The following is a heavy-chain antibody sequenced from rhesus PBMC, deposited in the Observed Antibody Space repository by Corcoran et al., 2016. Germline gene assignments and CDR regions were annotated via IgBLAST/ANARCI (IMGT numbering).Heavy chain of an antibody. J-gene: IGHJ4*01. V-gene: IGHV4-169*01. Sequence: QLQLQESGPGLVKPSETLSVTCAVSGGSISRSYWSWIRHAPGKGLDWIGYIYDSRRSTMYNPSLQNRVTISKDTYKNQFSLKLSSVSAAATAVYYCARRRIAAATYYFDYWGQGVLVTVSS. CDR1: GGSISRSY. CDR2: IYDSRRST. CDR3: ARRRIAAATYYFDY. D-gene: IGHD6-31*01.